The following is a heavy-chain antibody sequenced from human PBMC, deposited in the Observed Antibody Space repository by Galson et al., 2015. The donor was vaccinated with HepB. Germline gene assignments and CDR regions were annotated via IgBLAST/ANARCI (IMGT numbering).Heavy chain of an antibody. CDR2: ISTSGGRT. V-gene: IGHV3-23*01. J-gene: IGHJ6*03. D-gene: IGHD3-3*01. CDR1: GFIFNNYA. CDR3: AKAGTTPIFGVVGGYYCYIDV. Sequence: SLRLSCAASGFIFNNYAMSWVRQAPGKGLEWVSVISTSGGRTDYADSVKGRFTISRDNFKNTLYLQMNSLRGEDTALYYCAKAGTTPIFGVVGGYYCYIDVWGKGTTVTVSS.